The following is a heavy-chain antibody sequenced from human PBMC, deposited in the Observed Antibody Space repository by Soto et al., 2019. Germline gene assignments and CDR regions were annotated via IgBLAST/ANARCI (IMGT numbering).Heavy chain of an antibody. V-gene: IGHV3-33*01. CDR1: GFTFSSYG. Sequence: QVQLVESGGGVVQPGRSLRLSCAASGFTFSSYGTHWVRQAPGKGLEWVAVIWYDASNKYYADSVKGRFTISRDNSKNTLYLQMNRLRAEDTAVYYCARDCAGYSSGWYQRGGFDYWGQGTLVTVSS. D-gene: IGHD6-19*01. CDR3: ARDCAGYSSGWYQRGGFDY. CDR2: IWYDASNK. J-gene: IGHJ4*02.